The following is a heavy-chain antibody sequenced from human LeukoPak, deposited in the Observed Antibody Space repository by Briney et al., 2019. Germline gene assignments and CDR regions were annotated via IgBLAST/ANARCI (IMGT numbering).Heavy chain of an antibody. CDR1: SGSFSGYY. CDR2: INHTGNT. D-gene: IGHD5-24*01. J-gene: IGHJ4*02. Sequence: PSETLSLTCAVYSGSFSGYYWTWIRQPPGKGLEWIGEINHTGNTNYNPSLESRVTISVDTSKNQISLKLTSVTAADTAAYYCARRVMFGDGWVIESWGQGTLVTVSS. CDR3: ARRVMFGDGWVIES. V-gene: IGHV4-34*01.